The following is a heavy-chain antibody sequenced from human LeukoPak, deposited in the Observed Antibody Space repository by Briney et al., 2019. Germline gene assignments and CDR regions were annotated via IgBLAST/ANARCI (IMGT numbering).Heavy chain of an antibody. D-gene: IGHD6-19*01. CDR1: GFTFSNYG. CDR3: ARSIAVTLPDY. J-gene: IGHJ4*02. CDR2: MSSTSGHK. Sequence: GGSLRLSCAASGFTFSNYGMHWVRQAPGKGLEWVSAMSSTSGHKCYADSVKGQFTISRDNAKNSLYLQMNSLRAEDTAVYYCARSIAVTLPDYWGQGTLVTVSS. V-gene: IGHV3-21*01.